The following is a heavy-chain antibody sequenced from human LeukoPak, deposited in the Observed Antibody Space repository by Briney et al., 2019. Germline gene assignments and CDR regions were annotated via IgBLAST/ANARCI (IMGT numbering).Heavy chain of an antibody. D-gene: IGHD1-26*01. CDR1: GGSISSGGYY. Sequence: SETLSLTCTVSGGSISSGGYYWSWIRQLPGEGLGWIGYIYSSGTTYYNPSLKSPVTMSVDTSKNQCSLKLISVTAADTAVYYCARDVTGGSYFDYWGQGTLVTVSS. CDR3: ARDVTGGSYFDY. CDR2: IYSSGTT. J-gene: IGHJ4*02. V-gene: IGHV4-31*01.